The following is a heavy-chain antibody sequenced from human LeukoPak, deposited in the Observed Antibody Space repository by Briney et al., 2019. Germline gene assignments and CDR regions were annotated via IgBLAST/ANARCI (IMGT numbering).Heavy chain of an antibody. D-gene: IGHD3-9*01. CDR1: GFTFSSYG. Sequence: GGSLRLSCAASGFTFSSYGMHWVRQAPGKGLEWVAVISYDGSNKYYADSVKGRFTISRDNSKNTLYLQMNSLRAEDTAVYYCARAYGDDILTGYYTGELDYWGQGILVTVSS. CDR2: ISYDGSNK. CDR3: ARAYGDDILTGYYTGELDY. J-gene: IGHJ4*02. V-gene: IGHV3-30*03.